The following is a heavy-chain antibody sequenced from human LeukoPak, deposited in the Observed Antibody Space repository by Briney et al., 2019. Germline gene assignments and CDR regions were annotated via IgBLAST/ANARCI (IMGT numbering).Heavy chain of an antibody. Sequence: SETLSLTCTVSGGSISSYYWSWFRQPPGKGLEWIGYIYYSGSTNYNPSLKSRVTISVDTSKNQFSLKLSSVTAADTAVYYCARLPIAAAKGWFDPWGQGTLVTVSS. CDR2: IYYSGST. J-gene: IGHJ5*02. CDR3: ARLPIAAAKGWFDP. CDR1: GGSISSYY. D-gene: IGHD6-13*01. V-gene: IGHV4-59*01.